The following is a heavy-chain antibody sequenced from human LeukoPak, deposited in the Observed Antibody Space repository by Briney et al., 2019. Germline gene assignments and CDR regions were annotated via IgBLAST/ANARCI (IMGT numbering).Heavy chain of an antibody. V-gene: IGHV1-2*02. Sequence: ASVKVSCKASGYTFTGYYMHWVRQAPGQGLEWMGWINPNSGGTNYAQKFQGRVTMTTDTSTSTAYMELRSLRSDDTAVYYCARVNCSGGSCYSWWLPYYYYYYMDVWGKGTTVTVSS. CDR1: GYTFTGYY. J-gene: IGHJ6*03. D-gene: IGHD2-15*01. CDR3: ARVNCSGGSCYSWWLPYYYYYYMDV. CDR2: INPNSGGT.